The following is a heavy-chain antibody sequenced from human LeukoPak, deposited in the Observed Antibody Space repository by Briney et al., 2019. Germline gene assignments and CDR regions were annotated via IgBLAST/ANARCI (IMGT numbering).Heavy chain of an antibody. J-gene: IGHJ5*02. D-gene: IGHD3-10*01. CDR3: MRDYMGWFDP. CDR1: GFTFSSYW. V-gene: IGHV3-30-3*01. CDR2: ISLDGSTE. Sequence: PGGSLRLSCAASGFTFSSYWMNWARQAPGKGLEWVSIISLDGSTEFYADSVKGRFTISRDTASNTMHLEMNNLRIEDTAAYYCMRDYMGWFDPWGQGSLVTVSS.